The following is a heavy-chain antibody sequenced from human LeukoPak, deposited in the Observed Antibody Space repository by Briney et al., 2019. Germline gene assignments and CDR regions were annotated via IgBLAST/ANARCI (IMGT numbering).Heavy chain of an antibody. Sequence: PSETLSLTCTVSGGSINPYYWSWIRQPPGKGLECIGYIYYSGSTNYNPSLKSRVTISVDTSKNQFSLKLSSVTAADTAVYYCARQGTMIVPGPDYFDYWGQGTLVTVSS. CDR2: IYYSGST. D-gene: IGHD3-22*01. J-gene: IGHJ4*02. V-gene: IGHV4-59*08. CDR3: ARQGTMIVPGPDYFDY. CDR1: GGSINPYY.